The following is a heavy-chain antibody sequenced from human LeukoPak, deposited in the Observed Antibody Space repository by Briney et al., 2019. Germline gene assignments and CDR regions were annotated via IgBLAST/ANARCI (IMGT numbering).Heavy chain of an antibody. CDR2: ISGSGGST. CDR1: GFTFSSYA. Sequence: GGSLRLSCAASGFTFSSYAMSWVRQAPGKGLEWVSAISGSGGSTYYADSVKGRFTISRENSKNTLYLQMNSLRAEDTAVYSCARVVAPHPGPYFFDYWGQGTLVTVSS. D-gene: IGHD2-15*01. V-gene: IGHV3-23*01. CDR3: ARVVAPHPGPYFFDY. J-gene: IGHJ4*02.